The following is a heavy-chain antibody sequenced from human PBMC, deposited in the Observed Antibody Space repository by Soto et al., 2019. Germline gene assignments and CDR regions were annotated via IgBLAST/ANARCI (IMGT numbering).Heavy chain of an antibody. V-gene: IGHV4-4*02. D-gene: IGHD3-10*01. CDR1: GGSISSSNW. Sequence: SETLSLTCAVSGGSISSSNWWNWVRQPPGKGLEWIGEIYHTGNTNYNPSLKSRVTISVDKSNNQFSLKLSSVTAADTAVYYCARDLTTATRGAFDIWGRGTMVTVSS. CDR3: ARDLTTATRGAFDI. CDR2: IYHTGNT. J-gene: IGHJ3*02.